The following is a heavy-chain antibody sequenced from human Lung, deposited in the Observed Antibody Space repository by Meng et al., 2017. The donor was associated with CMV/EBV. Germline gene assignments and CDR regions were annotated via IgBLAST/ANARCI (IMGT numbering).Heavy chain of an antibody. Sequence: SLKISXAASGFTFSSYEMNWVRQAPGKGLEWVSYISSSGSTIYYADSVKGRFTISRDNAKNSLYLQMNSLRAEDTAVYYCARNGQYYDFWSGYYKISHYYYYYGMDVWGQGTTVTVSS. CDR1: GFTFSSYE. D-gene: IGHD3-3*01. V-gene: IGHV3-48*03. CDR2: ISSSGSTI. CDR3: ARNGQYYDFWSGYYKISHYYYYYGMDV. J-gene: IGHJ6*01.